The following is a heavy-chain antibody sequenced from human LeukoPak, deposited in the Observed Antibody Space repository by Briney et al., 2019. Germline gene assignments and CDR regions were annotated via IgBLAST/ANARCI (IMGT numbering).Heavy chain of an antibody. Sequence: ASVKVSCKASGYTFTGYYMHWVRQAPGQGLEWMGWINPNSGGTNYAQKVQGRGTMTRDTSISTDYMELSRMRSDDTAVYYCAREGYYGSGSSYYYYGMDVWSQGTTVTVSS. CDR3: AREGYYGSGSSYYYYGMDV. CDR1: GYTFTGYY. D-gene: IGHD3-10*01. J-gene: IGHJ6*02. CDR2: INPNSGGT. V-gene: IGHV1-2*02.